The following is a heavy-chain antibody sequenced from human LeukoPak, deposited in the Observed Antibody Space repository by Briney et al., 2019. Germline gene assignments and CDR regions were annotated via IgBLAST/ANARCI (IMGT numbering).Heavy chain of an antibody. CDR3: AREGGYVFDY. CDR1: GYTFINYD. Sequence: ASMKVSCKASGYTFINYDINWVRQATGQGLEWMGWMNPHTANTGYAQKFQGRVTITWNTSISTVYMELNSLRPEDTAMYYCAREGGYVFDYWGQGTLVTVSS. J-gene: IGHJ4*02. D-gene: IGHD5-12*01. CDR2: MNPHTANT. V-gene: IGHV1-8*03.